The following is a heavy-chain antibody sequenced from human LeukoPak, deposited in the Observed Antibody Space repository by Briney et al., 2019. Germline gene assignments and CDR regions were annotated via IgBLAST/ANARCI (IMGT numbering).Heavy chain of an antibody. CDR1: GFTFSSYW. CDR3: SRDTADDAFDI. J-gene: IGHJ3*02. CDR2: INSDGSTT. Sequence: GGSLRLSCAASGFTFSSYWMHWVRQAPGKGLVWVSRINSDGSTTSYADSVKGRFTISRDNAKNTLYLQMNSLRAEDTAVYYCSRDTADDAFDIWGQGTMVTASS. V-gene: IGHV3-74*01.